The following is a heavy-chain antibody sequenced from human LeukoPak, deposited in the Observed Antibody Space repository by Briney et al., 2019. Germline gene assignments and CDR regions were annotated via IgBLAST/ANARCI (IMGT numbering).Heavy chain of an antibody. CDR1: GYSLSNYW. D-gene: IGHD5-18*01. CDR3: ARRGDSYGYLAAFDI. Sequence: GESLKISCKGSGYSLSNYWIGWVRQMPGKGLELMGIIYPGDSDTRYSPSFQGQVTISADKSISTAYLQWSSLKASDTAMYYCARRGDSYGYLAAFDIWGQGTMVTVSS. CDR2: IYPGDSDT. V-gene: IGHV5-51*01. J-gene: IGHJ3*02.